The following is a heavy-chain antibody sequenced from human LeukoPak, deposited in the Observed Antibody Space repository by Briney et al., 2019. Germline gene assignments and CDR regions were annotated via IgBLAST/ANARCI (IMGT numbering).Heavy chain of an antibody. CDR2: INHSGST. J-gene: IGHJ4*02. CDR3: ARGLVRGYYGSGSYYKMYYFDY. V-gene: IGHV4-34*01. Sequence: SETLSLTCAVYGGSFSGYYWSWIRQPPGKGLEWIGEINHSGSTNYNPSLKSRVTISVDTSKNQFSLKLSSVTAADTPVYYCARGLVRGYYGSGSYYKMYYFDYWGQGTLVTVSS. CDR1: GGSFSGYY. D-gene: IGHD3-10*01.